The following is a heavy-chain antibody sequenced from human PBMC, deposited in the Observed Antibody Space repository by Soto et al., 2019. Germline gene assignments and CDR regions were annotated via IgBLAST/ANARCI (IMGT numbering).Heavy chain of an antibody. CDR1: GFNFKKFA. J-gene: IGHJ4*02. D-gene: IGHD6-19*01. CDR2: ISCCGGSA. Sequence: VQLVESGGGVVQPGGSLRLSCVASGFNFKKFAMAWVRQAAGEGLEWVSGISCCGGSASYADSVKGRFSIARDDSKNTVSLQLNSLRVEDTAQYYCAKADGHQWLLPHLDNWGQGTLVTVS. CDR3: AKADGHQWLLPHLDN. V-gene: IGHV3-23*04.